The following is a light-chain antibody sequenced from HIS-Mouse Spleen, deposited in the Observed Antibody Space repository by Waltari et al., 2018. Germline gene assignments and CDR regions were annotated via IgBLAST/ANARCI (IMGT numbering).Light chain of an antibody. J-gene: IGLJ2*01. Sequence: QSVLTQPPSASGTPGQRVTISCSGSSSNIGSNTVTWYQQLPGTAPKLLNYSNKQRPAGVPDRFSGSKSGTSASLAISGLQSEDEADYYCAAWDDSLNGRVFGGGTKLTVL. V-gene: IGLV1-44*01. CDR1: SSNIGSNT. CDR2: SNK. CDR3: AAWDDSLNGRV.